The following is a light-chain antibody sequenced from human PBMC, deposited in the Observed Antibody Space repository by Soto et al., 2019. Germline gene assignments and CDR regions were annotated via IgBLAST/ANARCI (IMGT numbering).Light chain of an antibody. CDR1: SSDVGGYNY. CDR3: CSYAGSYTVV. J-gene: IGLJ2*01. Sequence: QSALTQPRSVSGSPGQSVTISCTGTSSDVGGYNYVSWYQQHPGEGPKLMIYDVTKRPSGVPDRFSGSKSVNTASLTISGLQAEDEADYYCCSYAGSYTVVFGGGTKVTVL. V-gene: IGLV2-11*01. CDR2: DVT.